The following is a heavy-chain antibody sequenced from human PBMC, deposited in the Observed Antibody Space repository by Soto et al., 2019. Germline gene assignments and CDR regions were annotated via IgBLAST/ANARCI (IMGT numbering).Heavy chain of an antibody. CDR3: ARRGYSSSWYYYYYYGMDV. J-gene: IGHJ6*02. CDR1: GYTFTRYD. CDR2: MNPNSGNT. Sequence: ASVKVSCQASGYTFTRYDIHWVRQATGQGLEWMGWMNPNSGNTGYAQKFQGRVTMTRNTSISTAYMELSSLRSEDTAVYYCARRGYSSSWYYYYYYGMDVWGQGTTVTVSS. V-gene: IGHV1-8*01. D-gene: IGHD6-13*01.